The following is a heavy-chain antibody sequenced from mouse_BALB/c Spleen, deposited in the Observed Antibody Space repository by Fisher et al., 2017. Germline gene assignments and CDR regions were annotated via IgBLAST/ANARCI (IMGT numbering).Heavy chain of an antibody. J-gene: IGHJ4*01. D-gene: IGHD1-1*01. V-gene: IGHV5-12-1*01. Sequence: RFTISRDNAKNTLYLQMSSLKSEDTAMYYCARHPSLSTVADSGAMDYWGQGTSVTVSS. CDR3: ARHPSLSTVADSGAMDY.